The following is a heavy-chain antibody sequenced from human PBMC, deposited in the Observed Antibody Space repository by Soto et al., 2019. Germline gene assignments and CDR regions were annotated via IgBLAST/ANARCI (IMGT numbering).Heavy chain of an antibody. Sequence: SETLSLTCTVSGGSISSSSYYWGWIRQPPGKGLEWIGSIYYSGSTYYNPSLKSRVTISVDTSKNQFSLKLSSVTAADTAVYYCARGNYYDLYYFDYWGQGTLVTSPQ. J-gene: IGHJ4*02. CDR2: IYYSGST. CDR1: GGSISSSSYY. CDR3: ARGNYYDLYYFDY. V-gene: IGHV4-39*01. D-gene: IGHD3-22*01.